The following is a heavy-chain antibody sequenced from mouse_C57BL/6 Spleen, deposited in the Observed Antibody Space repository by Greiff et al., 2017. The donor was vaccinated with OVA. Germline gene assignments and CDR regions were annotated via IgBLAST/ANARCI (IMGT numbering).Heavy chain of an antibody. J-gene: IGHJ1*03. CDR3: ARRDYYGSSWWYFDV. D-gene: IGHD1-1*01. Sequence: EVKVVESGGGLVKPGGSLKLSCAASGFTFSDYGMHWVRQAPEKGLEWVAYISSGSSTIYYADTVKGRFTISRDNAKNTLFLQMTSLRSEDTAMYYCARRDYYGSSWWYFDVWGTGTTVTVSS. CDR1: GFTFSDYG. V-gene: IGHV5-17*01. CDR2: ISSGSSTI.